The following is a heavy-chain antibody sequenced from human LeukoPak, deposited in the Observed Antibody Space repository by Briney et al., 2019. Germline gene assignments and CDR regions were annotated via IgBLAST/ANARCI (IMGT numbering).Heavy chain of an antibody. J-gene: IGHJ4*02. V-gene: IGHV3-48*03. CDR1: GFTFSSYE. CDR2: ISSSGSTI. CDR3: AKDLDYGDYE. D-gene: IGHD4-17*01. Sequence: PGGSLRLSCAASGFTFSSYEMNWVRQAPGKGLGWVSYISSSGSTIFYADSVKGRFTISRDNAENSLYLQMNSLRAEDTAVDYCAKDLDYGDYEWGQGTLVTVSS.